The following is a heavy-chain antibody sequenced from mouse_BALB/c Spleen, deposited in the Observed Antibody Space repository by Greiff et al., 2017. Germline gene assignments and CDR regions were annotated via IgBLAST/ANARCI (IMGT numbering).Heavy chain of an antibody. CDR1: GFNIKDTY. Sequence: EVKLQESGAELVKPGASVKLSCTASGFNIKDTYMHWVKQRPEQGLEWIGRIDPANGNTKYDPKFQGKATITADTSSNTAYLQLSSLTSEDTAVYYCARLANWDGYYFDYWGQGTTLTVSS. CDR3: ARLANWDGYYFDY. D-gene: IGHD4-1*02. J-gene: IGHJ2*01. CDR2: IDPANGNT. V-gene: IGHV14-3*02.